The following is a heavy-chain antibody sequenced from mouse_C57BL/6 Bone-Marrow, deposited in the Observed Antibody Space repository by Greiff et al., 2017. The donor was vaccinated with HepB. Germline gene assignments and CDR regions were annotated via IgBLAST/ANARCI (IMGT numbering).Heavy chain of an antibody. CDR2: INPNNGGT. Sequence: EVQLQESGPELVKPGASVKIPCKASGYTFTDYNMDWVKQSHGKSLEWIGDINPNNGGTIYNQKFKGKATLTVDKSSSTAYMELRSLTSEDTAVYYCARRHYYGSSRGFAYWGQGTLVTVSA. V-gene: IGHV1-18*01. CDR1: GYTFTDYN. D-gene: IGHD1-1*01. J-gene: IGHJ3*01. CDR3: ARRHYYGSSRGFAY.